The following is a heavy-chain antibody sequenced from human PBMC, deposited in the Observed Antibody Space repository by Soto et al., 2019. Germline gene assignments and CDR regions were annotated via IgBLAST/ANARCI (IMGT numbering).Heavy chain of an antibody. V-gene: IGHV4-31*03. D-gene: IGHD4-4*01. J-gene: IGHJ4*02. Sequence: SETLSLTCTVSGGSISSGGYYWSWIRQHPGKGLEWIGYIYYSGSTYYNPSLKSRVTISVDTSKNQFSLKLSSVTAADTAVYFCARHRRTTVAKFYSDSWGQGALVTASS. CDR1: GGSISSGGYY. CDR2: IYYSGST. CDR3: ARHRRTTVAKFYSDS.